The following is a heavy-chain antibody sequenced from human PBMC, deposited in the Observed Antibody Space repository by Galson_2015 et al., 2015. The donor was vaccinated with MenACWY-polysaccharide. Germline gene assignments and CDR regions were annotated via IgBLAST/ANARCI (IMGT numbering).Heavy chain of an antibody. CDR3: AGIPATETSYGWFDP. D-gene: IGHD4-17*01. J-gene: IGHJ5*02. CDR2: IHYSVRS. Sequence: SLSLTCAVSGGSVGIGGHYWSRFRRSPGTSLETFANIHYSVRSNYNPSLRGRATISVKMSTNLFSPNLSSVPAADTAVYFCAGIPATETSYGWFDPWGQGTLVTVSS. V-gene: IGHV4-31*11. CDR1: GGSVGIGGHY.